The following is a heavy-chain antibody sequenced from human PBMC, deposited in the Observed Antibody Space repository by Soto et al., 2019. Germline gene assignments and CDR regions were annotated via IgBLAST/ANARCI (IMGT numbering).Heavy chain of an antibody. CDR3: AKSRDAYNFYFYYGMDV. V-gene: IGHV3-30*18. CDR2: ILYDGSNK. D-gene: IGHD2-2*01. Sequence: GGSLRLSCAASGFTFINYGMHWGRQTPGKGLEWVALILYDGSNKYYADSVKGRFTISRDNSKNTLYLQVSSLRAEDTAVYYCAKSRDAYNFYFYYGMDVWGQGTTVTVSS. CDR1: GFTFINYG. J-gene: IGHJ6*02.